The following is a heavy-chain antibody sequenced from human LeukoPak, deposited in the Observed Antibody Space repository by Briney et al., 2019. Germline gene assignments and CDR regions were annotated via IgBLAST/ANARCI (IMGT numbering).Heavy chain of an antibody. CDR1: GFTFSSHW. V-gene: IGHV3-74*01. Sequence: GGSLRLSCAASGFTFSSHWMHWVRQAPGKGLVWVSRINRDGSSTNYADSVKGRFTISRDNSKNTLYLQMNSLRAEDTALYYCARDVQTSSWLDFDHWGQGTLVTVSS. CDR3: ARDVQTSSWLDFDH. D-gene: IGHD6-13*01. J-gene: IGHJ4*02. CDR2: INRDGSST.